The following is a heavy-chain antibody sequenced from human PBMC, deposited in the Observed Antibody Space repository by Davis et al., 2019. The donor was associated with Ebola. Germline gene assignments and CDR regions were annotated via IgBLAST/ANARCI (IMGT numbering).Heavy chain of an antibody. J-gene: IGHJ6*02. V-gene: IGHV1-2*04. CDR1: GYTFTGYY. CDR2: INPDSGCT. Sequence: ASVKVSCKASGYTFTGYYLHWVRQAPGQGLEWMGCINPDSGCTNYAQNFQGWVTLTRDTSISTAYMELTSLRSDDTAVYYCARGYGWNYDRGPSRYYYGMDVWGQGTTITV. CDR3: ARGYGWNYDRGPSRYYYGMDV. D-gene: IGHD1-7*01.